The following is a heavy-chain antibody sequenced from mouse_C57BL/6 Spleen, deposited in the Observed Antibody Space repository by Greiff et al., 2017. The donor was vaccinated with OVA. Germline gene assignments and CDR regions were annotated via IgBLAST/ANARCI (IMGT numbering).Heavy chain of an antibody. CDR1: GYTFTSYW. CDR2: IHPNSGST. D-gene: IGHD3-2*02. CDR3: ARGGTAQASY. V-gene: IGHV1-64*01. Sequence: VQLQQSGAELVKPGASVKLSCKASGYTFTSYWMHWVKQRPGQGLEWIGMIHPNSGSTNYNEKVKSKATLTVDKSSSTAYMQLSSLTSEDSAVYYCARGGTAQASYWGQGTLVTVSA. J-gene: IGHJ3*01.